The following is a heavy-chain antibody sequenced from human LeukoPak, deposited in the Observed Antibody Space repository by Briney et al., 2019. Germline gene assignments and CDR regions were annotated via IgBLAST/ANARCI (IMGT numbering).Heavy chain of an antibody. D-gene: IGHD3-10*01. CDR3: AKAAYYYGSGSYYYFDY. CDR1: GFTFDDYA. Sequence: GGSLRLSCAASGFTFDDYAMHWVRQAPGKGLEWVSGISWNSGSIGYADSVRGRFTISRDNAKNSLYLQMNSLRAEDMALHYCAKAAYYYGSGSYYYFDYWGQGTLVTVSS. V-gene: IGHV3-9*03. J-gene: IGHJ4*02. CDR2: ISWNSGSI.